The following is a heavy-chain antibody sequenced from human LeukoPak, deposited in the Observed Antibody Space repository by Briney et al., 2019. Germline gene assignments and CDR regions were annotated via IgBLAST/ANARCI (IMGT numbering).Heavy chain of an antibody. D-gene: IGHD6-13*01. J-gene: IGHJ1*01. CDR2: IWYDGTNK. CDR3: ASKAAAESY. V-gene: IGHV3-33*03. CDR1: GFTFNNYG. Sequence: GGSLRLSCAASGFTFNNYGMHWVRQAPGKGLEWVALIWYDGTNKYYGDSVKGRFTISRDNTKNSLYLQMNSLRVEDTAVYYCASKAAAESYWGQGTLVTVSS.